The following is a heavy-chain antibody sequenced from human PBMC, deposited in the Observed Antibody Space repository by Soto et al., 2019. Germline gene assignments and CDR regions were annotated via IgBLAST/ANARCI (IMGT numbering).Heavy chain of an antibody. CDR1: GGSISSSGYY. CDR2: MDYSGNT. D-gene: IGHD6-19*01. V-gene: IGHV4-39*01. Sequence: QLQLQESGPGLVKPSETLSLTCTVSGGSISSSGYYGGWIRQPPGKGLEWIGSMDYSGNTYYNPSLKSRITISVDTSKNQFSLKLSSVTAADTAVYYCARHGSSWFEGIAVTGTYHFDFWGQGTLVTVSS. J-gene: IGHJ4*02. CDR3: ARHGSSWFEGIAVTGTYHFDF.